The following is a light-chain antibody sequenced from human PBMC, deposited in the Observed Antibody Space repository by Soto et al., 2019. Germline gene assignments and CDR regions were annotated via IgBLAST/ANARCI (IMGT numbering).Light chain of an antibody. V-gene: IGLV1-40*01. J-gene: IGLJ1*01. CDR1: SSNIGAGCE. CDR3: QSYDSSLSASYV. Sequence: QSALTQPPSVSGAPGQRVTISCTGCSSNIGAGCEVHWYQHLPGKAPKLLIYGNTNRPSGVPDRFSGSKSGTSASLAITGLQAEDEADYYCQSYDSSLSASYVFGGGTKVT. CDR2: GNT.